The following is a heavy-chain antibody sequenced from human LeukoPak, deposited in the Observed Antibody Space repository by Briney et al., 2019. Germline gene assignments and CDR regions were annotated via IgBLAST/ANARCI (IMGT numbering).Heavy chain of an antibody. CDR3: AKDLGGSYPRVDAFDI. CDR2: VSGSGGST. D-gene: IGHD1-26*01. V-gene: IGHV3-23*01. J-gene: IGHJ3*02. Sequence: GGSLRLSCAASGFTFSSYGMSWVRQAPGKGLEWVSAVSGSGGSTYYADSVKGRFTISRDNSKNTLYLQMNSLRAEDTAVYYCAKDLGGSYPRVDAFDIWGQGTMVTVSS. CDR1: GFTFSSYG.